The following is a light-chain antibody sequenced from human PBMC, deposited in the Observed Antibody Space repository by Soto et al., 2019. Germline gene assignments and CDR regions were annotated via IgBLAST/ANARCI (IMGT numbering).Light chain of an antibody. CDR3: QQYGSSPPRT. CDR1: QSVGSF. J-gene: IGKJ1*01. CDR2: AAS. Sequence: EIVLTHSPATLSLSPGEIATLSCGASQSVGSFLAWYQQKPGQAPRLLIYAASIRATGIPDRFSGSGSGTDFTLTISRLEPEDFAVYYCQQYGSSPPRTFGQGTKVDIK. V-gene: IGKV3-20*01.